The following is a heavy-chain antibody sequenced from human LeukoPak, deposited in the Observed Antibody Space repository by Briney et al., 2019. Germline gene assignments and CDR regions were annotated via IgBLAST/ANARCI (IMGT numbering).Heavy chain of an antibody. CDR2: ISSSGSTI. CDR3: ARDSESGWSDY. CDR1: GFTVSSNS. J-gene: IGHJ4*02. Sequence: GGSLRLSCTVSGFTVSSNSMSWVRQAPGKGLAWVSYISSSGSTIYYADSVKGRFTISRDNAKNSLYLQMNSLRAEDTAVYYCARDSESGWSDYWGQGTLVTVSS. D-gene: IGHD6-19*01. V-gene: IGHV3-48*04.